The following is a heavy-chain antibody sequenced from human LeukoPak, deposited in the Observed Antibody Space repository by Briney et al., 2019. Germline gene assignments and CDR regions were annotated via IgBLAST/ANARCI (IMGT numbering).Heavy chain of an antibody. CDR2: ISSSGGHT. CDR1: GFTFSTYG. J-gene: IGHJ4*02. V-gene: IGHV3-23*01. Sequence: GGSLRLSCAASGFTFSTYGMTWVRQAPGKGLEWVSTISSSGGHTYYADSVKGRFTISRDNSKNTLYLQMSSLRAEDTAVYYCAKDAHSYGYRPFDYWGQGTLVTVSS. CDR3: AKDAHSYGYRPFDY. D-gene: IGHD5-18*01.